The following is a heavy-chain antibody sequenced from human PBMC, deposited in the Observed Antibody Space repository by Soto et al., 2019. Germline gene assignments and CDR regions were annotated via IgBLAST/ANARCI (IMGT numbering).Heavy chain of an antibody. D-gene: IGHD3-10*01. V-gene: IGHV5-10-1*01. CDR1: GYSFTSYL. CDR3: ARHATIRGYYYGMDV. Sequence: GESLKISCKGSGYSFTSYLISWVRQMPGKGLEWMGRIDPSDSYTNYSPSFQGHVTISADKSISTAYLQWSSLKAPDTAMYYCARHATIRGYYYGMDVWGQGTTVTVSS. J-gene: IGHJ6*02. CDR2: IDPSDSYT.